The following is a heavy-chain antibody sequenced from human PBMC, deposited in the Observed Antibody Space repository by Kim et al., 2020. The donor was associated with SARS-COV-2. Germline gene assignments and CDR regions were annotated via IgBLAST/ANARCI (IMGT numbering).Heavy chain of an antibody. CDR3: ARSSADY. Sequence: SETLSLTCTVSGGSISGYYWSWIRQPAGKGLEWIGRISASGSTNYNPSLNSRVTMSVAASRNQFFLKLKSMTAADTAVYYCARSSADYWGQGTLVTVSS. CDR2: ISASGST. J-gene: IGHJ4*02. V-gene: IGHV4-4*07. CDR1: GGSISGYY.